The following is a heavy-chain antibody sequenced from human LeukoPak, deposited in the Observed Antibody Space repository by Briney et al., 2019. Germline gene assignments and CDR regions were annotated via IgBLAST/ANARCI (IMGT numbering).Heavy chain of an antibody. D-gene: IGHD3-10*01. CDR2: IIPIFGTA. CDR3: AREGSN. V-gene: IGHV1-69*01. CDR1: VGTFSSYA. Sequence: GASVTVSCKASVGTFSSYAFSWVRQPPGPGLEWMGGIIPIFGTANYAQKFQGRVTITADESTSTAYMELSSLRSEDTAVYYCAREGSNWGQGTLVTVSS. J-gene: IGHJ4*02.